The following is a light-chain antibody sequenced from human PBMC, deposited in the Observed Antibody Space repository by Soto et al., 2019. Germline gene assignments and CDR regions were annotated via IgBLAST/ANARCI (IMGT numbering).Light chain of an antibody. CDR3: QSYDNSLGGVV. J-gene: IGLJ2*01. CDR1: SSNIGAGLD. CDR2: VYN. V-gene: IGLV1-40*01. Sequence: QSVLTQPPSVSGAPGQRVTISCTGSSSNIGAGLDVQWYRQLPGTAPKLLIYVYNNRPSGVPDRFSGAKSGTSASLAITGLQAEDEADYYCQSYDNSLGGVVFGGGTKLTVL.